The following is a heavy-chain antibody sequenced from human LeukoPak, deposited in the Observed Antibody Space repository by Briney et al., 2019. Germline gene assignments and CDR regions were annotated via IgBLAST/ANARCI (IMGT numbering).Heavy chain of an antibody. CDR3: ARAWGTMIVVVMLVY. Sequence: GGSLRLSCAASGFTFSSYAMHWVRQAPGKGLEWVAVISYDGSNKYYADSVKGRFTISRGNSKNTLYLQMNSLRAEDTAVYYCARAWGTMIVVVMLVYWGQGTLVTVSS. J-gene: IGHJ4*02. CDR1: GFTFSSYA. V-gene: IGHV3-30-3*01. CDR2: ISYDGSNK. D-gene: IGHD3-22*01.